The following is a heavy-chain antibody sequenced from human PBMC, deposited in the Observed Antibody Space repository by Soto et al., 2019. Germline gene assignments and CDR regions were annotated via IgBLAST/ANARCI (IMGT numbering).Heavy chain of an antibody. D-gene: IGHD2-2*01. CDR3: ARDVPSHIVVLPAALDY. CDR1: GFTFSNYA. CDR2: ISGSGDST. V-gene: IGHV3-23*01. J-gene: IGHJ4*02. Sequence: VGSLRLSCAASGFTFSNYAMTWVRQAPGKGLEWVSVISGSGDSTYYADSVKGRFTISRDNSKNTLHLQMSSLRAEDTAVYYCARDVPSHIVVLPAALDYWGQGTLVTVS.